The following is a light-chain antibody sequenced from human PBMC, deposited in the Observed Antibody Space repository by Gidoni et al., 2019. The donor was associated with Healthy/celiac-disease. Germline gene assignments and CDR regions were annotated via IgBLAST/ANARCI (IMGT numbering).Light chain of an antibody. V-gene: IGKV3-20*01. CDR3: QQYGSSPRT. CDR1: QSVSSSY. J-gene: IGKJ1*01. Sequence: EIVLTQSPGTLSLSPGERATLSCRASQSVSSSYLAGYQQKPGQAPRLLIYGASCRATGIPDRFSGSVSGTDFTLTISRLEPEDFAVYYCQQYGSSPRTFGQGTKVEIK. CDR2: GAS.